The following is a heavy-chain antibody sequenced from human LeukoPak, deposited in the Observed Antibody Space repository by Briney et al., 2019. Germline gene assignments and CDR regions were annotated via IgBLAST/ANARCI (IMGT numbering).Heavy chain of an antibody. CDR3: ARGSNSAFDY. Sequence: GGSLRLSCADTGVTFSSYWMSWVRQAPGKGLEWVANIKQDGSEKYYVDSVKDRFTISRDNAKNSLYLQMNSLRAEDTAVYYCARGSNSAFDYWGQGTLVTVSS. D-gene: IGHD4-23*01. CDR1: GVTFSSYW. CDR2: IKQDGSEK. V-gene: IGHV3-7*01. J-gene: IGHJ4*02.